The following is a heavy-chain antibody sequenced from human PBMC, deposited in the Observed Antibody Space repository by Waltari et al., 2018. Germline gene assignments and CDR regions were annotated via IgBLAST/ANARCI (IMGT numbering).Heavy chain of an antibody. J-gene: IGHJ3*02. Sequence: EVQLVESGGGLVQPGGSLRLSCAASGFTVSSNYMSWVRQAPGKGLEWISVIYSGGSTYYADSVKGRFTISRDNSKNTLYLQMNSLRAEDTAVYYCARDRDTSDAFDIWGQGTMVTVSS. V-gene: IGHV3-66*02. CDR1: GFTVSSNY. CDR2: IYSGGST. CDR3: ARDRDTSDAFDI. D-gene: IGHD5-18*01.